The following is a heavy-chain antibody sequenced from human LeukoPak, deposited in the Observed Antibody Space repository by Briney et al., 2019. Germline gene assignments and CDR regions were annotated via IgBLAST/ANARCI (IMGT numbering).Heavy chain of an antibody. CDR1: GGTFSSYA. V-gene: IGHV1-69*05. CDR3: ARSRWAGYGYDYFDY. D-gene: IGHD5-18*01. Sequence: SVKVSCKASGGTFSSYAISWVRQAPGQGLEWMGGIIPIFGTANYAQKFQGRVTMTRDTSTSTVYMELSSLRSEDTAVYYCARSRWAGYGYDYFDYWGQGTLVTVSS. J-gene: IGHJ4*02. CDR2: IIPIFGTA.